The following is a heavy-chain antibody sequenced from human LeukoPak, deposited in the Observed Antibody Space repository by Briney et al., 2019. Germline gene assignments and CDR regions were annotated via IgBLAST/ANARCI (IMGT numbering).Heavy chain of an antibody. V-gene: IGHV3-23*01. J-gene: IGHJ4*02. CDR3: AKDRGIVVVVTADY. CDR1: GFNFSRNA. D-gene: IGHD2-21*01. CDR2: ISARGRST. Sequence: RPGGSLRLSCVVSGFNFSRNAMSWVRQAPGKGLEWVSGISARGRSTYYADSVKGRFNISRDNSKNMLFLQMSTLRVEDTAIYYCAKDRGIVVVVTADYWGQGTQVTVSS.